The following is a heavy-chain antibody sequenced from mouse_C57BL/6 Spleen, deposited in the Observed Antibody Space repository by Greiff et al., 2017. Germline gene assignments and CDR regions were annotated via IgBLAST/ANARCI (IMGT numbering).Heavy chain of an antibody. Sequence: EVQVVESGPGLVKPSQSLSFTCSVTGYSITSGYYWNWIRQFPGNKLEWMGYISYDGSNNYNPSLKNRISITRDTSKNQFFLKLNSVTTEDTATYYCASYDYGFAYWGQGTLVTVSA. D-gene: IGHD2-4*01. CDR1: GYSITSGYY. CDR3: ASYDYGFAY. CDR2: ISYDGSN. V-gene: IGHV3-6*01. J-gene: IGHJ3*01.